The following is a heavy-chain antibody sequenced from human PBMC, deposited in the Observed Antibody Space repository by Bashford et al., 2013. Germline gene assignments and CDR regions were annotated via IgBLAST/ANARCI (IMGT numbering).Heavy chain of an antibody. V-gene: IGHV4-59*01. D-gene: IGHD6-13*01. CDR2: ISYSGIT. CDR1: GDSISGYY. CDR3: GRDLYSDSWLYYGMDV. Sequence: SETLSLTCTVSGDSISGYYWSWVRQSPGKGLEWIGYISYSGITNYNPSFESRVSMSVDTSKNQISLKVSSVTAADTAVYYCGRDLYSDSWLYYGMDVWGQGTSVTVSS. J-gene: IGHJ6*02.